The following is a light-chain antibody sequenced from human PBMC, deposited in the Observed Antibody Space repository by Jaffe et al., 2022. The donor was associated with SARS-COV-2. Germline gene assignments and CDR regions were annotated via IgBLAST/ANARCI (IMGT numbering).Light chain of an antibody. J-gene: IGKJ4*01. Sequence: IQMTQSPSSLSASVGDRVTIPCQASQDISTYLNWYQQKPGKAPKLLIYGASNLETGVPSRFGGSGSGTDFTFTISSLQPEDIATYYCQQYDFLPFTFGGGTKVEI. CDR2: GAS. CDR3: QQYDFLPFT. CDR1: QDISTY. V-gene: IGKV1-33*01.